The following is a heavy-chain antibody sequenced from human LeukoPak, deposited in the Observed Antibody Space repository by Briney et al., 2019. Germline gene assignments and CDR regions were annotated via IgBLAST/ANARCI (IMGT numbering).Heavy chain of an antibody. CDR1: GFTFSSYA. J-gene: IGHJ4*02. CDR2: ISGSGGST. D-gene: IGHD6-13*01. CDR3: AKERIAAAGYYFDY. V-gene: IGHV3-23*01. Sequence: GGSLRLSRAASGFTFSSYAMSWLRQAPGKGREGLSAISGSGGSTYYADSVKGRFTISRDNSKNTLYLQMNSLRAEDTAVYYCAKERIAAAGYYFDYWGQGTLVTVSS.